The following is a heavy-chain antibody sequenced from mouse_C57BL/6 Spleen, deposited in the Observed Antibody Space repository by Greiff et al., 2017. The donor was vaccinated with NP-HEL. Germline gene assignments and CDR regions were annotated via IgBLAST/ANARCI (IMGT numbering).Heavy chain of an antibody. J-gene: IGHJ4*01. CDR3: ARRGDWSYAMDY. Sequence: QVQLQQSGAELARPGASVKLSCKASGYTFTSYGISWVKQRTGQGLEWIGEIYPRSGNTYYNEKFKGKATLTADKSSSTAYMGLRSLTSEDSAVYFCARRGDWSYAMDYWGQGTSVTVSS. V-gene: IGHV1-81*01. D-gene: IGHD4-1*01. CDR2: IYPRSGNT. CDR1: GYTFTSYG.